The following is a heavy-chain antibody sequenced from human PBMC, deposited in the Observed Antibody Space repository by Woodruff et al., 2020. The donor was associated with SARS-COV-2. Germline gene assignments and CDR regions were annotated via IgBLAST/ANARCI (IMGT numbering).Heavy chain of an antibody. J-gene: IGHJ6*03. V-gene: IGHV3-11*06. CDR3: ARDLGDGYNFNYYYMDV. D-gene: IGHD5-12*01. Sequence: TISRDNAKNSLYLQMNSLRAEDTAVYYCARDLGDGYNFNYYYMDVWGKGTTVTVSS.